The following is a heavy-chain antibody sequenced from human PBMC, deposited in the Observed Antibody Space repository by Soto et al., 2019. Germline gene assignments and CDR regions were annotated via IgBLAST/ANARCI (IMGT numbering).Heavy chain of an antibody. CDR3: ARANSSTWYKLEYKWFDP. CDR2: MYYSETT. Sequence: SEPLSLTCTVSGASINDFYWSWIRQTPGKGLEWVGFMYYSETTKYNPSLKGRVNMSLDTSKNQVSLHLKSVTAADTAVYYCARANSSTWYKLEYKWFDPWGQGTQVTVSS. CDR1: GASINDFY. J-gene: IGHJ5*02. V-gene: IGHV4-59*01. D-gene: IGHD6-13*01.